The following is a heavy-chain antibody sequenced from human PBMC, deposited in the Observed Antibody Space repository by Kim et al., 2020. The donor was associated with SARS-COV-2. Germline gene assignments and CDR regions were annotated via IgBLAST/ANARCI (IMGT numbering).Heavy chain of an antibody. J-gene: IGHJ4*02. CDR3: ARGSTPGSTKPFDY. CDR2: INHSGST. V-gene: IGHV4-34*01. CDR1: GGSFSGYY. Sequence: SETLSLTCAVYGGSFSGYYWSWIRQPPGKGLEWIGEINHSGSTNYNPSLKSRVTISVDTSKNQFSLKLSSVTAADTAVYYCARGSTPGSTKPFDYWGQGTLVTVSS. D-gene: IGHD1-26*01.